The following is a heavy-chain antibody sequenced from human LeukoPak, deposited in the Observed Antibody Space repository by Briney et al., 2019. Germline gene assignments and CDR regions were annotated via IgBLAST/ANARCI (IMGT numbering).Heavy chain of an antibody. D-gene: IGHD4-11*01. CDR3: ARDQAGSYSNYRYYYYGMDV. CDR2: IWYDGSNK. Sequence: PGRSLRLSCAASGFTFSSYGMHWVRQAPGKGLEWVAVIWYDGSNKYYADSVKGRFTISRDNAKNSLYLQMNSLRAEDTALYHCARDQAGSYSNYRYYYYGMDVWGQGTTVTVSS. J-gene: IGHJ6*02. V-gene: IGHV3-33*01. CDR1: GFTFSSYG.